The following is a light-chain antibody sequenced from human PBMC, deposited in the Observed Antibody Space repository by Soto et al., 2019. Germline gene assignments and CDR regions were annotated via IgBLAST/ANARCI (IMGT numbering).Light chain of an antibody. V-gene: IGKV1-6*01. CDR3: LQDHNSPWT. CDR2: GAS. J-gene: IGKJ1*01. CDR1: QGIRND. Sequence: ALQMTQSPSSLSASVGDRVTITCRASQGIRNDLNWYQQKPGKAPKLLIYGASTSQSGVPSRFSGSGSGTDFTLTISSLQPEDFATYYCLQDHNSPWTFGQGTKVEIK.